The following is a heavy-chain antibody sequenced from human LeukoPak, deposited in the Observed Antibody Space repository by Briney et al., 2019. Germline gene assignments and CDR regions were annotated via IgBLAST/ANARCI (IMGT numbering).Heavy chain of an antibody. CDR1: GFTFSSYS. CDR2: ISSSSSYI. D-gene: IGHD3-22*01. Sequence: PGGSLRLSCAASGFTFSSYSMNWVRQAPGKGLEWVSSISSSSSYIYYADSVKGRLTISRDNAKNSLYLQMNSLRAEDTAVYYCVRARYDSNGYPIDYWGQGTLVTVSS. CDR3: VRARYDSNGYPIDY. V-gene: IGHV3-21*01. J-gene: IGHJ4*02.